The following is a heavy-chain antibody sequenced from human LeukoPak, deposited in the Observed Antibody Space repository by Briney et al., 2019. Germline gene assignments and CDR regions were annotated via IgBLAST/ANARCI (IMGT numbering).Heavy chain of an antibody. CDR3: ATTGPLGYYGMDV. CDR2: VSSGTGSI. D-gene: IGHD3-10*01. J-gene: IGHJ6*02. CDR1: GFTFSTYS. V-gene: IGHV3-48*04. Sequence: GGSLRLSCAASGFTFSTYSMNWVRQAPGKGLEWVSYVSSGTGSIYYADSVKGRFTISRDNAKHSLYLQMNSLRAEDSAVYYCATTGPLGYYGMDVWGLGTTVTVSS.